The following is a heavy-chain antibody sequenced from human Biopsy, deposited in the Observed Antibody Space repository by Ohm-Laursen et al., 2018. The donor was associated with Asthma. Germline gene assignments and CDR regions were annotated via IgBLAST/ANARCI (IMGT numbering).Heavy chain of an antibody. V-gene: IGHV1-3*04. CDR3: ARNAGARTFDF. J-gene: IGHJ4*02. Sequence: GASVKVSCKASGYTFNRYIMHWVRQAPGQRLEWMGLVNTASQDTVYSQKFQGRVSITRDTSASSAYMELSSLNFADTAVYYCARNAGARTFDFWGQGPLVTVSS. CDR1: GYTFNRYI. CDR2: VNTASQDT. D-gene: IGHD3-10*01.